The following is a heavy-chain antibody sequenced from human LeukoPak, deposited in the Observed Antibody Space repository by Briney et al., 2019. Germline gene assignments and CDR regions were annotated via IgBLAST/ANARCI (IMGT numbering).Heavy chain of an antibody. CDR2: IKQDGSEK. CDR1: GFTFSSYW. V-gene: IGHV3-7*01. Sequence: GGSPRLSCAASGFTFSSYWMSWVRQAPGKGLEWVANIKQDGSEKYYVDSVKGRFTVSRDNAKNSLYLRMHSLRADDTAVYYCAKDFNFGRGDVDTATYWGQGTLATVSS. J-gene: IGHJ4*02. D-gene: IGHD5-18*01. CDR3: AKDFNFGRGDVDTATY.